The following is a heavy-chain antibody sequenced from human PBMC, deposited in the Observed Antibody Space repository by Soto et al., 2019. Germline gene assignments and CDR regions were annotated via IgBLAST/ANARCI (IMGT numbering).Heavy chain of an antibody. J-gene: IGHJ6*02. CDR3: APLSVSLSGPYGIHV. V-gene: IGHV4-39*01. CDR1: GYSVSSSDYY. CDR2: MLYSGLT. Sequence: SETLSLTCSVSGYSVSSSDYYWAWIRQPPGKGLEWIGSMLYSGLTYYNPPLKSRVTLSVDTSKNQFSVRLNSVTASDTAVYYCAPLSVSLSGPYGIHVWGQGTTVTVS. D-gene: IGHD2-15*01.